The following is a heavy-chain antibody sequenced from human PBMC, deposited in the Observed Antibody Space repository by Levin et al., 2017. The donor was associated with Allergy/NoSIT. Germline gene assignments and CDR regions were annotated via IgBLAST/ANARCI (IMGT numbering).Heavy chain of an antibody. D-gene: IGHD5-18*01. CDR1: GGSISSYY. CDR3: ARVVSGGGYTKIDY. J-gene: IGHJ4*02. CDR2: IYYSGST. Sequence: SETLSLTCTVSGGSISSYYWSWIRQPPGKGLEWIGYIYYSGSTNYYPSLKSRVTISVDTSKNQFSLKLSSVTAADPAVYYCARVVSGGGYTKIDYWGQGTLVTVSS. V-gene: IGHV4-59*01.